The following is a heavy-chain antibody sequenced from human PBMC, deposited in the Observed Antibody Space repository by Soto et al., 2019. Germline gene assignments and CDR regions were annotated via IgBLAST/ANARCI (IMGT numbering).Heavy chain of an antibody. J-gene: IGHJ6*01. CDR3: ARDLLGFGYTYGAV. D-gene: IGHD3-10*01. CDR2: IIPIDATV. V-gene: IGHV1-69*12. CDR1: GGTFSNFA. Sequence: QVQLVQSGAEVKKPGSSVKVSCKASGGTFSNFALISWVRQAPGQGLEWMGGIIPIDATVNYAQKFQGRITLTADELTTTAYMDLGRLSSEDTAVYYCARDLLGFGYTYGAVWGQGTPVTVSS.